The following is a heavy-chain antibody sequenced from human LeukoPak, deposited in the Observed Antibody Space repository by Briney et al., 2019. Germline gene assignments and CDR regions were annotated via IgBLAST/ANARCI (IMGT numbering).Heavy chain of an antibody. CDR3: AREVVEWFRYGMDV. J-gene: IGHJ6*02. V-gene: IGHV3-21*01. D-gene: IGHD3-3*01. CDR2: ISSSSSYI. Sequence: GGSLRLSCAASGFTFSSYSMNWVRQAPGKGLEWVSSISSSSSYIYYADSVKGRFPISRDNAKNSLYLQMNSLRAEDTAVYYCAREVVEWFRYGMDVWGQGTTVTVSS. CDR1: GFTFSSYS.